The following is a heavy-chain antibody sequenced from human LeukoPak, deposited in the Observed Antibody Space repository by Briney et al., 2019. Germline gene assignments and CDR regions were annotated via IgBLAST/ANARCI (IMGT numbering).Heavy chain of an antibody. Sequence: GESLKISCKGSGYSFTSYWIGWVRQMPGKGLEWMGIIYPGDSDTRYSPSFQGQVTISADKSISTAYLQWSSLKASDTAMYYCARRRGSSALNDAFDIWGQGTMVTVSS. D-gene: IGHD6-13*01. J-gene: IGHJ3*02. CDR2: IYPGDSDT. CDR3: ARRRGSSALNDAFDI. V-gene: IGHV5-51*01. CDR1: GYSFTSYW.